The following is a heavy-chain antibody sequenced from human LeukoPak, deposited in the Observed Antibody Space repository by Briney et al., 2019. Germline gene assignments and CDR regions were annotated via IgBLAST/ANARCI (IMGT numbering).Heavy chain of an antibody. V-gene: IGHV1-69*13. Sequence: ASVKVSCKASGGTFSSYAISWVRQAPGQGLEWMGGIIPIFGTANYAQKFQGRVTITADESTSTAYTELSSLRAEDTAVYYCAKDNGLWLLGPFDYWGQGTLVTVSS. J-gene: IGHJ4*02. D-gene: IGHD5-18*01. CDR2: IIPIFGTA. CDR3: AKDNGLWLLGPFDY. CDR1: GGTFSSYA.